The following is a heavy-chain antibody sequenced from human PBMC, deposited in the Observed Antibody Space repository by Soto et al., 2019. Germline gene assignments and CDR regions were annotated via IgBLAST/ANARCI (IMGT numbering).Heavy chain of an antibody. Sequence: ASVKVSCKASGYTFTSYGISWVRQAPGQGLEWVGWISAYNGNTNYAQKLQGRVTMTTDTSTSTAYMELRSLRSDDTAVYYCARDHRITIFGVVIIVPMDVWGKGTTVTVSS. D-gene: IGHD3-3*01. V-gene: IGHV1-18*01. CDR2: ISAYNGNT. CDR3: ARDHRITIFGVVIIVPMDV. J-gene: IGHJ6*04. CDR1: GYTFTSYG.